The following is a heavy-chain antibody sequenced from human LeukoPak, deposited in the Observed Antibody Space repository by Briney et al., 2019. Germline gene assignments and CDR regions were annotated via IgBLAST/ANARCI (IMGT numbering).Heavy chain of an antibody. CDR3: ARVASSVGNSLSYMDV. Sequence: SGTLSLTCAVSGASISDNNWWNWVRQSPGKGLEWIGEIYLNGMTNYNPSLKSRVIISRDESTNQFSLTLISVTAAVTAVYYCARVASSVGNSLSYMDVWGKGTTVTV. J-gene: IGHJ6*03. D-gene: IGHD2-21*01. V-gene: IGHV4-4*02. CDR2: IYLNGMT. CDR1: GASISDNNW.